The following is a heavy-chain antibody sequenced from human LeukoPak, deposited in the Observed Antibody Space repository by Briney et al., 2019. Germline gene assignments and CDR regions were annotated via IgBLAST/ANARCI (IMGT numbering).Heavy chain of an antibody. D-gene: IGHD2/OR15-2a*01. CDR2: IDYGEST. CDR3: ARFNSTYYYYDY. J-gene: IGHJ4*02. V-gene: IGHV4-28*06. CDR1: GYSISNSNW. Sequence: PSDTLSLTCAVSGYSISNSNWWGWIRQPPGKGLEWIGYIDYGESTNYNPSLKSRVTVSVDTSKNQFSLNLSSVTALDTAVYYCARFNSTYYYYDYWGQGTLVTVSS.